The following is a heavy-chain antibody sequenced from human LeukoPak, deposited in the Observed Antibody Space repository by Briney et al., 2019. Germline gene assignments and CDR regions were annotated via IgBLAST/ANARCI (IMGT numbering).Heavy chain of an antibody. D-gene: IGHD5-24*01. CDR2: ISAYNGNT. J-gene: IGHJ4*02. V-gene: IGHV1-18*01. CDR1: GYTFTSYG. Sequence: ASVKVSCKASGYTFTSYGISWVRQAPGQGLEWMGWISAYNGNTNYAQKLQGRVTMTRDTSISTAYMELSRLRSDDTAVYYCARDGGVATTIYYFDYWGQGTLVTVSS. CDR3: ARDGGVATTIYYFDY.